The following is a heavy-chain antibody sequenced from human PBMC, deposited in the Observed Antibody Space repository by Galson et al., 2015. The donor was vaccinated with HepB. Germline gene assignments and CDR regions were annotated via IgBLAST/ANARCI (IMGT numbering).Heavy chain of an antibody. D-gene: IGHD1-1*01. CDR3: ARATPTGQFDY. V-gene: IGHV6-1*01. J-gene: IGHJ4*02. Sequence: CAISGDSVSSNSAAWTWIRQSPSRGLEWLGRTCYRSKWYNDYALSVKSRITINPDTSKNQFSLQLNSVTPEDTAVYYCARATPTGQFDYWGQGTLVTVSS. CDR1: GDSVSSNSAA. CDR2: TCYRSKWYN.